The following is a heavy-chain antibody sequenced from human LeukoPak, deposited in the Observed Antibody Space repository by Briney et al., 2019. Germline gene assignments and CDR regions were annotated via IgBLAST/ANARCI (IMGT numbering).Heavy chain of an antibody. Sequence: GASLQISCQGSGYSFTSYWIGWVRQMPGKGLEWMGIIYPGDSDKRYSPSFQGQVTISADKSISTAYLQWSSLKASDTAMYYCARRYCSSTNCYAFDVWGQGTMVTVSS. CDR3: ARRYCSSTNCYAFDV. V-gene: IGHV5-51*01. CDR1: GYSFTSYW. CDR2: IYPGDSDK. J-gene: IGHJ3*01. D-gene: IGHD2-2*01.